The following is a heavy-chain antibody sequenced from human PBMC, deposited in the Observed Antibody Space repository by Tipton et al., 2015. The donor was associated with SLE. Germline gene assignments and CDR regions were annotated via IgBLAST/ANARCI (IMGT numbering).Heavy chain of an antibody. J-gene: IGHJ4*02. CDR2: IYYTGTS. CDR1: GVSISSGNYY. V-gene: IGHV4-61*01. D-gene: IGHD6-6*01. CDR3: VSTNIAARPGYFDF. Sequence: TLSLTCTVSGVSISSGNYYWSWIRQAPGKRLEWIGYIYYTGTSNRNPSLQSRATLLIDTAKNQFSLKLSSVTAADTAVYYCVSTNIAARPGYFDFWGQGALVTVSS.